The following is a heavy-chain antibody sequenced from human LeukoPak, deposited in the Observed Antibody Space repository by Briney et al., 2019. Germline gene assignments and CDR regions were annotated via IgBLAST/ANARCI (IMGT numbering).Heavy chain of an antibody. CDR3: ARDGSHSSSWYWAFDI. V-gene: IGHV4-59*01. J-gene: IGHJ3*02. Sequence: SETLSLTCTVSGGSISSYYWSWIRQPPGKGLEWIGYIYYSGSTNYNPSLKSRVTISVDTSKNQFSPKLSSVTAADTAVYYCARDGSHSSSWYWAFDIWGQGTMVTVSS. CDR1: GGSISSYY. D-gene: IGHD6-13*01. CDR2: IYYSGST.